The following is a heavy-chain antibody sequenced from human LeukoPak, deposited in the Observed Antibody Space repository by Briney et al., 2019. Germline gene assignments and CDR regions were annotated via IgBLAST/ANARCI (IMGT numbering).Heavy chain of an antibody. J-gene: IGHJ4*02. CDR1: GFTFSNYA. Sequence: GGSLRLSCATSGFTFSNYAIHWDRQAPGKGLEWVAVISNDGNNKHYADSVKGRFTISRDNSKDTLYLQMNSLRAEDTAVYYCGRVAPGGRHIDYWGQGTLLTVSS. D-gene: IGHD2-15*01. CDR3: GRVAPGGRHIDY. CDR2: ISNDGNNK. V-gene: IGHV3-30-3*01.